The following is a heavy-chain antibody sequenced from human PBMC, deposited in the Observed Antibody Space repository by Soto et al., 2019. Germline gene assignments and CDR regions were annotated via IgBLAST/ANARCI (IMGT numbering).Heavy chain of an antibody. J-gene: IGHJ4*02. CDR3: ATRFYSSGVLFDY. V-gene: IGHV4-61*08. D-gene: IGHD3-10*01. Sequence: PSETLSLTCAVSGGSISSGGYSWNWLRQPPGKALEWIGYVYNSGSTNYNPSLKSRVTISIDTSKSQFYLKLTSVTAADTAIYYCATRFYSSGVLFDYWGPGTQVTVSS. CDR1: GGSISSGGYS. CDR2: VYNSGST.